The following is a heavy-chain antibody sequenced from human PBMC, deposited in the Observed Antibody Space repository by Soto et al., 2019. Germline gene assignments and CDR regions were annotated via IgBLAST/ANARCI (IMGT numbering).Heavy chain of an antibody. CDR3: ARDPSNTSGRYQFFDF. CDR2: ISCYNGDT. D-gene: IGHD2-15*01. Sequence: QVQLVQSGTEVKKPGASVMVSCMASGYTFTHHGISWLRQAPGQGPEWMGWISCYNGDTKYAQNVQGRLTMTTDASATTAYMELRSLRSDDTAVYYCARDPSNTSGRYQFFDFWGQRTLVTVSS. V-gene: IGHV1-18*01. CDR1: GYTFTHHG. J-gene: IGHJ4*02.